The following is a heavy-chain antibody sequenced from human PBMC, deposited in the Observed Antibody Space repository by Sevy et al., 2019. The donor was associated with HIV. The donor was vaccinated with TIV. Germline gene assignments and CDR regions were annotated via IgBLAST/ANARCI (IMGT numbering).Heavy chain of an antibody. Sequence: GGSLRLSCAASGFTFSNAWMSWVRQAPGKGLEWVGRIKSKTDGGTTDYAAPVKGRFTISRDDSKNTLYLQMNSLKTEDKAVYYWTPGIGDQIYDFWSGYFPYYYGMDVWGQGTTVTVSS. J-gene: IGHJ6*02. CDR3: TPGIGDQIYDFWSGYFPYYYGMDV. CDR1: GFTFSNAW. V-gene: IGHV3-15*01. D-gene: IGHD3-3*01. CDR2: IKSKTDGGTT.